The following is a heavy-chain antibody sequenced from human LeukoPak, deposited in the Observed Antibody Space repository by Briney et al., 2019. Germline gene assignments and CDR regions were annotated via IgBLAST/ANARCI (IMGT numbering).Heavy chain of an antibody. Sequence: GESLKISCKGSGYIFTSYWIGWVRQMPGKGLEWMGIIYPGDSDTRYSPSFQGQVTISADKSISTAYLQWSSLKASDTAMYYCASSIVPAAQGYYYGMDVWGQGTTVTVSS. D-gene: IGHD2-2*01. CDR2: IYPGDSDT. CDR3: ASSIVPAAQGYYYGMDV. J-gene: IGHJ6*02. CDR1: GYIFTSYW. V-gene: IGHV5-51*01.